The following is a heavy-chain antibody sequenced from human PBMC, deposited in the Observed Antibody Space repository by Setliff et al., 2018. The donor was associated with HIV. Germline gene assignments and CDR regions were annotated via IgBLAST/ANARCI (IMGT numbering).Heavy chain of an antibody. D-gene: IGHD5-18*01. V-gene: IGHV1-2*02. CDR3: ARTLPQYTNLFDY. CDR2: INPNSGGT. J-gene: IGHJ4*02. Sequence: ASVKVSCKASGYTFTNYYMHWVRQAPGQGLEWMGWINPNSGGTNYAQKFQGRVTMTRDTSISTAHMELSRLRSDDTAVYYCARTLPQYTNLFDYWGQGTLVTVSS. CDR1: GYTFTNYY.